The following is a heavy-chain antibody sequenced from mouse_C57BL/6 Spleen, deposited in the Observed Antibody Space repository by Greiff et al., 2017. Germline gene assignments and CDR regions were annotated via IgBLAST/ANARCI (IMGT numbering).Heavy chain of an antibody. V-gene: IGHV3-6*01. D-gene: IGHD1-1*01. CDR2: ISYDGSN. Sequence: EVQLQESGPGLVKPSQSLSLTCSVTGYSITSGYYWNWIRQFPGNKLEWMGYISYDGSNNYNPSLKNRISITRDTSKNQFFLKLNSVTTEDTATYYCAREGYYGSSYYFDDWGQGTTLTVSS. J-gene: IGHJ2*01. CDR3: AREGYYGSSYYFDD. CDR1: GYSITSGYY.